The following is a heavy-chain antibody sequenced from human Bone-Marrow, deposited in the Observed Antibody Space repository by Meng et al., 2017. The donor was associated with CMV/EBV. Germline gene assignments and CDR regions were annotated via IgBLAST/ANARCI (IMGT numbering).Heavy chain of an antibody. Sequence: GGSLRLSCAASGFTFSSYWMHWVRQAPGKGLVWVSRINSDGSSTSYADSVMGRFTISRDNAKNTLYLQMNSLRAEDTAVYYCARDARIAAPDYWGQGTLVTVST. D-gene: IGHD6-6*01. J-gene: IGHJ4*02. CDR3: ARDARIAAPDY. CDR1: GFTFSSYW. CDR2: INSDGSST. V-gene: IGHV3-74*01.